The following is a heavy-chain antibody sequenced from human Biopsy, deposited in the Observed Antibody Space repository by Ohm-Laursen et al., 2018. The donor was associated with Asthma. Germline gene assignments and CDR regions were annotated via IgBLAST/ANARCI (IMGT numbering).Heavy chain of an antibody. Sequence: VKISCKSLGGTFNTYVIGWVRQAPGQGLEWMSGINSVFGTTTYPQKFQDRVTITADDSTSTVYMELSSLRSEDTAVYYCAREAGSCISRTCYSLDFWGQGTLVTVSS. CDR1: GGTFNTYV. D-gene: IGHD2-2*01. CDR2: INSVFGTT. J-gene: IGHJ4*02. V-gene: IGHV1-69*13. CDR3: AREAGSCISRTCYSLDF.